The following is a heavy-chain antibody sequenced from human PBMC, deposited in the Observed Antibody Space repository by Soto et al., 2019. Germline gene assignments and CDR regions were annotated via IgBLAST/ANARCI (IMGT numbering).Heavy chain of an antibody. CDR2: ISSSSTI. CDR3: ASFQEMGYFDY. J-gene: IGHJ4*02. Sequence: GGSLRLSCAASGFTFSSYSMNWVRQAPGKGLEWVSYISSSSTIYYADSVKGRFTISRDNAKNSLYLQMNSLRDEDTAVYYCASFQEMGYFDYWGQGTLVTVSS. CDR1: GFTFSSYS. V-gene: IGHV3-48*02.